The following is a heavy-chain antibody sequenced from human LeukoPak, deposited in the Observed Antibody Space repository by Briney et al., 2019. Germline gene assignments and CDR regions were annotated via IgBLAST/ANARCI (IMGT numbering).Heavy chain of an antibody. V-gene: IGHV3-23*01. CDR1: GCTFSSYA. CDR3: AKERVYISSTSCFDY. CDR2: ISGSGGST. D-gene: IGHD2-2*01. J-gene: IGHJ4*02. Sequence: GGSLRLSCAASGCTFSSYAMSWVRQAPGKGLEWVSAISGSGGSTYYADSVKGRFTISRDNSKNTLYLQMNSLRAEDTAVYYCAKERVYISSTSCFDYWGQGTLVTVSS.